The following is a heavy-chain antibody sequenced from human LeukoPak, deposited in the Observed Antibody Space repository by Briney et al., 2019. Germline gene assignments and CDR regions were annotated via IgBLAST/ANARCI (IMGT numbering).Heavy chain of an antibody. J-gene: IGHJ4*02. D-gene: IGHD3-22*01. CDR3: ARATQITMIVAVITKGYYFDY. CDR2: INHSGST. CDR1: GGSFSGYY. V-gene: IGHV4-34*01. Sequence: SETLSLTCAVYGGSFSGYYWSWIRQPPGKGLEWIGEINHSGSTNYNPSLKSRVTISVDTSKNQFSLKLSSVTAADTAVYYCARATQITMIVAVITKGYYFDYWGQGTLVTVSS.